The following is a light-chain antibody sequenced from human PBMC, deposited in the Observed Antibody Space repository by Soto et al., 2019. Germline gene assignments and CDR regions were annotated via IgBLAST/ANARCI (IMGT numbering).Light chain of an antibody. V-gene: IGKV3-15*01. CDR1: QSINAH. J-gene: IGKJ1*01. CDR2: GAS. CDR3: QQYNTWLWT. Sequence: EVVMTQSPATLSVSPGERATLSCRASQSINAHLAWYQQKPGQAPRLLIHGASTRATGIPARFSGSGFGTEFILTISSLQSEDFAVYYCQQYNTWLWTFGQGTKVEIQ.